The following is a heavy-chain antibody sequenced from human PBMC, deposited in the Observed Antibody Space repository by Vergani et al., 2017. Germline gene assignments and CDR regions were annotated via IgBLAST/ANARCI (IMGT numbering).Heavy chain of an antibody. Sequence: EVQLLESGGGLVQPGGSLRLSCAASGFTFSSYAMSWVRLAPGKGLEWVSAISGSGGSTYYADSVKGRFTISRDNSKNTLYLQMNSLRAEDTAVYYCAKALTMIVVVNPDYWGQGTLVTVSS. J-gene: IGHJ4*02. CDR2: ISGSGGST. D-gene: IGHD3-22*01. CDR1: GFTFSSYA. V-gene: IGHV3-23*01. CDR3: AKALTMIVVVNPDY.